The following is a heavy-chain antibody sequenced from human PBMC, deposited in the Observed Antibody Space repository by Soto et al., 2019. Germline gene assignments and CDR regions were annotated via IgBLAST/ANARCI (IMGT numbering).Heavy chain of an antibody. Sequence: SLRLSCAASGFTFDDYAMHWVRQAPGKGLEWVSGISWNSGSIGYADSVKGRFTISRDNAKNSLYLQMNSLRDEDTAVYYCAREVRGVTTPYYYYGMDVWGQGTTVTVSS. CDR2: ISWNSGSI. D-gene: IGHD4-17*01. CDR3: AREVRGVTTPYYYYGMDV. J-gene: IGHJ6*02. V-gene: IGHV3-9*01. CDR1: GFTFDDYA.